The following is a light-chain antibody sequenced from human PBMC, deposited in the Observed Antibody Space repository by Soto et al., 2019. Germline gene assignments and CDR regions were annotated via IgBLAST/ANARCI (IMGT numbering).Light chain of an antibody. Sequence: EIVLTQSPGTLSLSPGERATLSCRASQSVSSSYLAWYQQKPGQAPRLLIDGASSRATGISDRFSGSGSGTDFTLTTSGLEPEDLAVYYCQPDGTSPGTFGRGTKVEIK. J-gene: IGKJ1*01. V-gene: IGKV3-20*01. CDR2: GAS. CDR1: QSVSSSY. CDR3: QPDGTSPGT.